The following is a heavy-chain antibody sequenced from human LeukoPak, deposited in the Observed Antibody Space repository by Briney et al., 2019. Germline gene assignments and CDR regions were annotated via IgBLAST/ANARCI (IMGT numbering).Heavy chain of an antibody. J-gene: IGHJ4*02. V-gene: IGHV4-39*01. CDR1: GGSISSSSYY. Sequence: SETLSLTCTVSGGSISSSSYYWGWVRQPPGKGLEWIGNIYYSGSTYYNPSPKSRVAISVDTSKNQFSLKLSSVTAADTAVYYCARHVTAVAGPIDFWGQGTLVTVSS. CDR3: ARHVTAVAGPIDF. D-gene: IGHD6-19*01. CDR2: IYYSGST.